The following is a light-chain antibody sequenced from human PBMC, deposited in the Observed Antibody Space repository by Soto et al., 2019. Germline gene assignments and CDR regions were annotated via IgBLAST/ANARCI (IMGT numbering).Light chain of an antibody. V-gene: IGKV3-20*01. CDR3: LQFGISPYT. Sequence: EIALTQSPGTLSLSPGERATLSCRASQSVSSSYVAWYQQKPGQTPRLVIYGASTRATGTPDRFSGSGSGTYFTLTISGLEAEDFAVYFCLQFGISPYTFGQGTKLEV. J-gene: IGKJ2*01. CDR1: QSVSSSY. CDR2: GAS.